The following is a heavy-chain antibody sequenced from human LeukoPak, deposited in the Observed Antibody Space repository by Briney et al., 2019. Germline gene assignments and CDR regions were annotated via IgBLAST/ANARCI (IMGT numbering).Heavy chain of an antibody. CDR1: GGSFSGYY. CDR2: INHSGST. CDR3: ARGLRRSQRDYYYYYGMDV. Sequence: SETLSLTCAVYGGSFSGYYWSWIRQPPGKGLEWIGEINHSGSTNYNPSLKSRVTISVDTSKNQFSLKLSSVTAADTAVYYCARGLRRSQRDYYYYYGMDVWGQGTMVTVSS. J-gene: IGHJ6*02. D-gene: IGHD3-10*01. V-gene: IGHV4-34*01.